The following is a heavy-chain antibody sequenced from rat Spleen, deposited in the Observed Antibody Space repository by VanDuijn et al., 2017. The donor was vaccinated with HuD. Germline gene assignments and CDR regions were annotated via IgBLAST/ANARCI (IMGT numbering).Heavy chain of an antibody. V-gene: IGHV5-31*01. CDR3: ARAGYLRDWYFDF. CDR1: GFTFNNYW. CDR2: ITNTGGST. Sequence: EVQLVESGGGLVQPGRSLKLSCVASGFTFNNYWMTWIRQAPGKGLEWVAAITNTGGSTYYPDSVKGRFTISRDNSKSTLYLQMNSLRSEDAATYYCARAGYLRDWYFDFWGPGTVVTVSS. D-gene: IGHD2-2*01. J-gene: IGHJ1*01.